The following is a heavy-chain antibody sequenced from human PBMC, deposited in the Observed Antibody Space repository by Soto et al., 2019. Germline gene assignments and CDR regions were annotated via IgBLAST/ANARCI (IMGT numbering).Heavy chain of an antibody. CDR2: ISYDVTYK. J-gene: IGHJ4*02. D-gene: IGHD3-22*01. CDR3: AKASGKYDTSGYYYDY. CDR1: GFTFSTYG. V-gene: IGHV3-30*18. Sequence: PGGSLRLSCAASGFTFSTYGMHGVRQAPGKGLEWVTFISYDVTYKYYADSVKGRFTISRDNSKNTLYLQMDSLRPEDTAVYYCAKASGKYDTSGYYYDYWGQGTLVTVSS.